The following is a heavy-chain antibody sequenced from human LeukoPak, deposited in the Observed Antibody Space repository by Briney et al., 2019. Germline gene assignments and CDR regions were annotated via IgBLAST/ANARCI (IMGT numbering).Heavy chain of an antibody. Sequence: ASVKVSCKASGYTFTGYYMHWVRQAPGQGLEWMGWINPNSGGTNYAQKFQGRVTMTRDTSISTAYMELSRLRSDDTAVYYCATREGSSSWYLFDYWGQGTLVTVSS. CDR3: ATREGSSSWYLFDY. D-gene: IGHD6-13*01. V-gene: IGHV1-2*02. CDR2: INPNSGGT. CDR1: GYTFTGYY. J-gene: IGHJ4*02.